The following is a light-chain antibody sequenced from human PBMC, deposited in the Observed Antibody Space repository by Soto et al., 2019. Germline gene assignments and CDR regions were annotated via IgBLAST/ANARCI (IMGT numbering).Light chain of an antibody. CDR1: QSVLYSSNNKNY. V-gene: IGKV4-1*01. CDR3: QQYYRTPWT. J-gene: IGKJ1*01. Sequence: DIVMTQSPDSLAVSLGERATINCRSSQSVLYSSNNKNYLAWYQQKPGQPPNLLIYWASTRESGVPDRFSGSWSGTDFTLTISSLQAEDVAVYYCQQYYRTPWTFGQGTKVEIK. CDR2: WAS.